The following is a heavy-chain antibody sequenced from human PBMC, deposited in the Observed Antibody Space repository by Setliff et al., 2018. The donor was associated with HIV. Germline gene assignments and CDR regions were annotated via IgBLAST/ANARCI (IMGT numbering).Heavy chain of an antibody. CDR3: AIGSGSWYLQTDAFDI. CDR2: IIPNSGNT. CDR1: GGTFSSYA. J-gene: IGHJ3*02. D-gene: IGHD6-13*01. V-gene: IGHV1-8*02. Sequence: ASVKVSCKASGGTFSSYAISWVRQAPGQGLEWMGGIIPNSGNTGYAQKFQGRVTMTRNTSISTAYMGLSSLRSEDTAVYYCAIGSGSWYLQTDAFDIWGQGTMVTVSS.